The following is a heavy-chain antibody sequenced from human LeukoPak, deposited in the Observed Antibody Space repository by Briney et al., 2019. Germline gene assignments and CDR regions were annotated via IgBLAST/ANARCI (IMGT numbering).Heavy chain of an antibody. CDR3: ARGSSSFDY. V-gene: IGHV1-69*04. CDR2: IIPILGIA. J-gene: IGHJ4*02. CDR1: GGTFSSYA. D-gene: IGHD6-13*01. Sequence: SVKVSCKASGGTFSSYAISWVRQTPGQGLEWMGRIIPILGIANYAQKFQGRVTITADKSTSTAYMELSSLRSEDTAVYYCARGSSSFDYWGQGTLVTVSS.